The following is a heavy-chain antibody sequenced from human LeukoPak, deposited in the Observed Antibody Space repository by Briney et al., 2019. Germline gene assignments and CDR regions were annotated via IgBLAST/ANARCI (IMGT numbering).Heavy chain of an antibody. J-gene: IGHJ6*03. CDR3: ARDLRILGMDV. Sequence: GGSLRLSCAASGFAFIRYNMNWVRQAPGKGLEWVASVTSGDYKYYADSLKGRFTISRDNAEDSLYLQMDSLSVGDTAVYYCARDLRILGMDVWGKGTTVTVSS. CDR1: GFAFIRYN. D-gene: IGHD2/OR15-2a*01. CDR2: VTSGDYK. V-gene: IGHV3-21*01.